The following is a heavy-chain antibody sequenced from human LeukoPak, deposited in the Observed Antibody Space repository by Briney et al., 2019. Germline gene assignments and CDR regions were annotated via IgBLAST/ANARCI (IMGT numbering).Heavy chain of an antibody. CDR1: GFTFNTYS. Sequence: GGSLRLSCAAAGFTFNTYSMNWRRHAPGKGLEWVSSISSDSRYIYYADSVKGRFTISRDNAKNSLYLQMNSLRAEDTTVYYCARPIVGAPCDLDIWGQRTMVTVSS. D-gene: IGHD1-26*01. V-gene: IGHV3-21*01. CDR2: ISSDSRYI. J-gene: IGHJ3*02. CDR3: ARPIVGAPCDLDI.